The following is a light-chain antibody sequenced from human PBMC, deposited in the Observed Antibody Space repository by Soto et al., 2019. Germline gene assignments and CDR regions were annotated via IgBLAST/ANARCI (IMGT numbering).Light chain of an antibody. J-gene: IGKJ5*01. CDR3: QQYNNWPPIT. Sequence: EVVMTQSPATLSVSPGERAALSCRSSQSVSSNLAWYQHKPGQAPRLLIHGASTRATGIPARFSGSGSGTEFSLTISSLQSEDFAVYYCQQYNNWPPITFGQGTRLEIK. CDR1: QSVSSN. CDR2: GAS. V-gene: IGKV3-15*01.